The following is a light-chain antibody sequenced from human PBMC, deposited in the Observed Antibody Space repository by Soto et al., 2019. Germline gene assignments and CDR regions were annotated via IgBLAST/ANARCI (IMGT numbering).Light chain of an antibody. CDR3: QQYGGSSS. CDR2: STS. Sequence: DIVLTQSPGTLSLSPGERATLSCRASQSVTSTYSAWYQQKPGQAPRVIIYSTSTRATGVPDRFSGSWSGTDFPLTISRLAPEYFAVYYCQQYGGSSSFGQGTKVEIK. V-gene: IGKV3-20*01. CDR1: QSVTSTY. J-gene: IGKJ1*01.